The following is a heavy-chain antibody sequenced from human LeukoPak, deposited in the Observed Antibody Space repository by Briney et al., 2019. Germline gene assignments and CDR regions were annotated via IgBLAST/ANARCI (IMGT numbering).Heavy chain of an antibody. Sequence: GGSLRLSCAASGFTFSSYGMHWVRQAPGKGLEWVAVISYDGSNKYYADSVKGRFTISRDNSKNTLYLQMNSLRAEDTAVYYCAKFRPSYGYSDAFDIWGQGTMVTVSS. D-gene: IGHD5-18*01. J-gene: IGHJ3*02. CDR3: AKFRPSYGYSDAFDI. CDR2: ISYDGSNK. CDR1: GFTFSSYG. V-gene: IGHV3-30*18.